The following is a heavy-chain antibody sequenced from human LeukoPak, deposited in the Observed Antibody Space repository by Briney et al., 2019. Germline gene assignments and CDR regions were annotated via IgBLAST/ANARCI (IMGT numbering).Heavy chain of an antibody. J-gene: IGHJ6*03. CDR1: GFTFSSYA. V-gene: IGHV3-30*04. CDR2: ISYDGSNK. D-gene: IGHD2-15*01. Sequence: GRSLRLSCAASGFTFSSYAMHWVRQAPGKGLEWVAVISYDGSNKYYADSVKGRFTISRDNSKNTLYLQMNSLTAEDTAVYYCAREYCSGGSCYWGSYYYYYMDVWGKGTSVTVS. CDR3: AREYCSGGSCYWGSYYYYYMDV.